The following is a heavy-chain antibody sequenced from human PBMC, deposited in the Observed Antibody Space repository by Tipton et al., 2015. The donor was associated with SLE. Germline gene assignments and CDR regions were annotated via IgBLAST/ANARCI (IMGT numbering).Heavy chain of an antibody. D-gene: IGHD6-13*01. V-gene: IGHV4-59*06. CDR3: ASQGGSSWSRDY. CDR1: GGSISSHY. J-gene: IGHJ4*02. Sequence: TLSLTCTVSGGSISSHYWSWIRQHPGKGLEWIGYIYYSGSTYYNPSLKSRVTISVDTSKNQFSLKLSSVTAADTAVYYCASQGGSSWSRDYWGQGTLVTVSS. CDR2: IYYSGST.